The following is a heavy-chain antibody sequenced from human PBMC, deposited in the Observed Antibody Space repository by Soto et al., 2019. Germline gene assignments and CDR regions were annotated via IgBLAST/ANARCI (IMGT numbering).Heavy chain of an antibody. Sequence: QVHLVQSGAEVKKPGASVKVSCKASGYTFTNYYIHWVRQAPGQGLEWMGVINPSDGSTSYAQKFQRRPAMPRDTTTSAVYIELSSVISEETAVYYCGRDFREGTTPWDYGGQGTLVTVS. D-gene: IGHD3-10*01. J-gene: IGHJ4*02. CDR2: INPSDGST. CDR1: GYTFTNYY. CDR3: GRDFREGTTPWDY. V-gene: IGHV1-46*01.